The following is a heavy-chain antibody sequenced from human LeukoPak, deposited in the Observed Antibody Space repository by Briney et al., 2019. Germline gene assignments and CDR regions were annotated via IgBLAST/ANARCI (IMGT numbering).Heavy chain of an antibody. Sequence: SETLSLTCTVSGGSISSSSYYWGWIRQPPGKGLEWIGSIYYSGSTYYNPSLKSRVTISVDTSKNQFSLKLSSVTAADTAVYYCARGAYCSGGSCYPHNWFDPWGQGTLVTVSS. V-gene: IGHV4-39*07. CDR3: ARGAYCSGGSCYPHNWFDP. D-gene: IGHD2-15*01. CDR1: GGSISSSSYY. J-gene: IGHJ5*02. CDR2: IYYSGST.